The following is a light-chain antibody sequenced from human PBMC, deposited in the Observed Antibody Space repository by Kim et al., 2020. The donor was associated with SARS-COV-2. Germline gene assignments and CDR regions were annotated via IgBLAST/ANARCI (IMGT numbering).Light chain of an antibody. V-gene: IGLV3-1*01. CDR2: QDS. CDR1: KLGDKY. J-gene: IGLJ2*01. Sequence: GSPGQTASITCSGDKLGDKYACWYQQKPGQSPVLVIYQDSKRPSGIPERFSGSNSGNTATLTISGTQAMDEADYYCQAWDSSTVVFGRGTQLTVL. CDR3: QAWDSSTVV.